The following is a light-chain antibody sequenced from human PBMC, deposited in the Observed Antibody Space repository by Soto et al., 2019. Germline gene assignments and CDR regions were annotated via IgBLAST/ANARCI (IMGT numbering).Light chain of an antibody. V-gene: IGLV2-23*01. CDR2: EGS. Sequence: QSALTQPASVSGSPGQSITISCTGTSSAVGNYNLVSWYQQHPGKAPKLMIYEGSKRPSGVSNRFSGSKSGNTASLTISGLQAEAEADYYCCSAAGSVLFGGGTKVTVL. CDR3: CSAAGSVL. CDR1: SSAVGNYNL. J-gene: IGLJ2*01.